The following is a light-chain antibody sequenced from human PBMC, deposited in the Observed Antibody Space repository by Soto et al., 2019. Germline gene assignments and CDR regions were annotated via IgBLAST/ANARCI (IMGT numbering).Light chain of an antibody. Sequence: DIQMTQSPSILSASVGDRVTITCRASQSISSWLAWYQQKPGKAPNLLIHKASHLESGVPSRFSGSGSGTEFTLTISSLQPGDFATYYYQHYNTYPWTFGQGTKMDIK. CDR1: QSISSW. CDR3: QHYNTYPWT. CDR2: KAS. V-gene: IGKV1-5*03. J-gene: IGKJ1*01.